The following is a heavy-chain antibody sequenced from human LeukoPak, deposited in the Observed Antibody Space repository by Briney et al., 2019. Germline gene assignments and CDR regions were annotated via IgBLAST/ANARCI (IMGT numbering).Heavy chain of an antibody. Sequence: ASVTVSFKSSGYTFTNYGISWVRQAPGQGLAGMGWISDYNGNTNYAQKLQGRVTRTTDTSTSTAYMELRRLRSDDTAVYSCAISRDWSRSHYYYSMDFWGKGTTVTVSS. CDR3: AISRDWSRSHYYYSMDF. CDR1: GYTFTNYG. V-gene: IGHV1-18*01. D-gene: IGHD2-21*01. J-gene: IGHJ6*03. CDR2: ISDYNGNT.